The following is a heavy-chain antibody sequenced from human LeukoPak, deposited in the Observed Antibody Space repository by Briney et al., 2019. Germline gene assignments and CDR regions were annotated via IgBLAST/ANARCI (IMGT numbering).Heavy chain of an antibody. Sequence: GGSLRLSCSTSGFTFSTNAMSWVRQAPGKGLEWISGISGSGASTYYADSVTGRFTISRDNSRNTLYLQMNSLRGDDTAVYYCARRRGAVGLWGQGTLVTVSS. J-gene: IGHJ4*02. CDR2: ISGSGAST. CDR1: GFTFSTNA. D-gene: IGHD6-19*01. CDR3: ARRRGAVGL. V-gene: IGHV3-23*01.